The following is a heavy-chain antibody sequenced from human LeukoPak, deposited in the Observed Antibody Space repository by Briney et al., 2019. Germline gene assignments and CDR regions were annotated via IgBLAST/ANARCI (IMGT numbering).Heavy chain of an antibody. D-gene: IGHD2-21*01. Sequence: GGSLRLSCAASGFTFSRMSWVRQAPGKGLEWVANRNRDGSEKYYVDSVKGRFTISRDNTENSLSLQMNSLRAEDTAVYYCARSDSIGSVDYWGQGTLITVSS. CDR3: ARSDSIGSVDY. V-gene: IGHV3-7*01. CDR2: RNRDGSEK. CDR1: GFTFSR. J-gene: IGHJ4*02.